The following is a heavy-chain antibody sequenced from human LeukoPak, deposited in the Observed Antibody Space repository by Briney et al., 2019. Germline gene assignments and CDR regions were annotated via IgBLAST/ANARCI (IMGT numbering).Heavy chain of an antibody. CDR3: ARADYTDEFDY. V-gene: IGHV3-74*01. CDR1: GFTFSSYW. CDR2: INSDGSST. J-gene: IGHJ4*02. Sequence: GGSLRLSCVASGFTFSSYWMHWVRQAPGKGLVWVSRINSDGSSTFYADSVKGRFTISRDNAKNTLYLQMNSLRAEDTAVYYCARADYTDEFDYWGQGTLVTVSS. D-gene: IGHD4-11*01.